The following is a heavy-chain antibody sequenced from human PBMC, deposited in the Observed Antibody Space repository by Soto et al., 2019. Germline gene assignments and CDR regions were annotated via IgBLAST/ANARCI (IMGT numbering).Heavy chain of an antibody. D-gene: IGHD5-12*01. V-gene: IGHV4-4*07. CDR2: MYVTGTT. Sequence: LSLTCTVSGGSISHHYWSWIRQPAGTRLEWIGRMYVTGTTNYNPSLKNRVSMSIDTSKNQFSLKLSSVTAADTAVYYCARDGGYTGYEEGNPFDIWGQGTMVTVSS. CDR1: GGSISHHY. J-gene: IGHJ3*02. CDR3: ARDGGYTGYEEGNPFDI.